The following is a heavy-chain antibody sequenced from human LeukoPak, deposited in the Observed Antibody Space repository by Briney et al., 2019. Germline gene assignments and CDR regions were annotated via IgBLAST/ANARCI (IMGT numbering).Heavy chain of an antibody. D-gene: IGHD2-15*01. V-gene: IGHV4-31*03. CDR2: IYYSGSA. J-gene: IGHJ4*02. CDR1: GVSISSGSYY. Sequence: SETLSLICTVSGVSISSGSYYWTWIRQHPGKGLEWIGYIYYSGSAYYNPSLKSRVTISVDTSKNQFSLKLSSVTAADTAVYYCARGLATAQGEAALALWGQGTLVTVSS. CDR3: ARGLATAQGEAALAL.